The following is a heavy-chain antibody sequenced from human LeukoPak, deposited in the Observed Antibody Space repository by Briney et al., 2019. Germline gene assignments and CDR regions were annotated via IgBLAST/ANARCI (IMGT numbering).Heavy chain of an antibody. D-gene: IGHD2-2*02. J-gene: IGHJ6*02. CDR1: SGSFSGYY. Sequence: PSETLSLTCAVYSGSFSGYYWSWIRQPPGKGMEWIGDINHRGSTNYNPSLKSRVTISVETSKNQFSLKLSSVTAADTAVYYCARGGYCSSTSCYRSYYYGMDVWGQGTTVTVSS. CDR3: ARGGYCSSTSCYRSYYYGMDV. CDR2: INHRGST. V-gene: IGHV4-34*01.